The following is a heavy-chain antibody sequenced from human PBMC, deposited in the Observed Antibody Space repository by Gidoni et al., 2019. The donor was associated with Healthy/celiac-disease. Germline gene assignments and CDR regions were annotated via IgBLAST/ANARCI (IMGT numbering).Heavy chain of an antibody. CDR2: RSYDGSNK. CDR3: AKDAYCSGGSCKYYYYGMDV. V-gene: IGHV3-30*18. CDR1: GFTFSTSG. J-gene: IGHJ6*02. Sequence: QVQMVESGGGVVQPGRSLRLSCAASGFTFSTSGLHWVRQAPGKGLEWGAVRSYDGSNKDYADFVKGRFTISRDNAKNTLYLQMNSLRAEDTAVYYCAKDAYCSGGSCKYYYYGMDVWGQGTTVTVSS. D-gene: IGHD2-15*01.